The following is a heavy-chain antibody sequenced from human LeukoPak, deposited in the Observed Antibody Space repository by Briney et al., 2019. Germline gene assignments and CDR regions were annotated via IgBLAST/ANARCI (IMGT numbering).Heavy chain of an antibody. CDR3: ARATLRFLEWSAKYYYYMDV. CDR1: GGSFSGYY. V-gene: IGHV4-34*01. CDR2: INHSGST. Sequence: TSETLSLTCAVYGGSFSGYYWSWIRQPPGKGLEWLGEINHSGSTNYNPSLKSRVTISVDTSKNQFSLKLSSVTAADTAVYYRARATLRFLEWSAKYYYYMDVWGKGTTVTVSS. J-gene: IGHJ6*03. D-gene: IGHD3-3*01.